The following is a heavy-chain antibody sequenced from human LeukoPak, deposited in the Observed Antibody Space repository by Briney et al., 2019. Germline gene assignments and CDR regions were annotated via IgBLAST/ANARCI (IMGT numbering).Heavy chain of an antibody. V-gene: IGHV3-23*01. CDR1: GFTFSSYA. D-gene: IGHD3-22*01. Sequence: GGSLRLSCAASGFTFSSYAMSRVRQAPGKGLEWVSAISGSGGSTYYADSVKGRFTISRDNSKNTLYLQMNSLRAEDTAVYYCAREKLQYYYDSRGYFDYWGQGTLVTVSS. J-gene: IGHJ4*02. CDR3: AREKLQYYYDSRGYFDY. CDR2: ISGSGGST.